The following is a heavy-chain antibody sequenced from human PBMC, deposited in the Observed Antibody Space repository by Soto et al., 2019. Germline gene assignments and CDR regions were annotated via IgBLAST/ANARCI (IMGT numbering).Heavy chain of an antibody. V-gene: IGHV3-30*18. CDR3: ANIGYCSSTSCTSRPRADYYYGMDV. CDR1: GFTFSSYG. CDR2: ISYDGSNK. Sequence: GGSLRLSCAASGFTFSSYGMHWVRQAPGKGLEWVAVISYDGSNKYYADSVKGRFTISRDNSKNTLYLQMNSLRAEDTAVYYCANIGYCSSTSCTSRPRADYYYGMDVWGQGTTVTVSS. J-gene: IGHJ6*02. D-gene: IGHD2-2*01.